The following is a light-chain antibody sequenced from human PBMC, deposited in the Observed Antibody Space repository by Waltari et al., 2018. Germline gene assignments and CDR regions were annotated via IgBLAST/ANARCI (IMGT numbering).Light chain of an antibody. Sequence: QSALTQPASVSGSPGQSVTISCTGTSSSVGGSNSVSWYQDHPGQGPKVIIYDVSARPSGVSARFSGSKSGNTASLTISGLQAEDEADYYCSSESSAKVVLFGGGTKVTVL. CDR3: SSESSAKVVL. CDR2: DVS. J-gene: IGLJ3*02. CDR1: SSSVGGSNS. V-gene: IGLV2-14*03.